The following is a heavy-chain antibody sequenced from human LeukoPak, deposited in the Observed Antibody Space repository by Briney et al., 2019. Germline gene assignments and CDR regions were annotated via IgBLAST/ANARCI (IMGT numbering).Heavy chain of an antibody. V-gene: IGHV3-7*01. CDR3: ARVRPSFIDG. CDR2: IKEDGSEK. D-gene: IGHD3-16*02. CDR1: GFTFSNVW. J-gene: IGHJ4*02. Sequence: GGSLRLSCVASGFTFSNVWMSWVRQAPGKGLEWVAKIKEDGSEKNYVDSVRGRFTISRDNAKNSVDLQMNSLRAEDTAVYYCARVRPSFIDGWGQGTLVTVSS.